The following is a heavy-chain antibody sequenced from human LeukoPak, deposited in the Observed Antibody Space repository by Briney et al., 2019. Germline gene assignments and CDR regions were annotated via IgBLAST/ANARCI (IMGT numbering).Heavy chain of an antibody. CDR3: ATKNYGSGSYYKGYGYFDY. Sequence: GASVKVSCKVSGYTLTELSMHWVRQAPGKGLEWMGGFDPEDGETIYAQKFQGRVTMTEDTSTDTAYMELSSLRSEDTAVYYCATKNYGSGSYYKGYGYFDYWGQGTLVTVSS. V-gene: IGHV1-24*01. CDR2: FDPEDGET. CDR1: GYTLTELS. J-gene: IGHJ4*02. D-gene: IGHD3-10*01.